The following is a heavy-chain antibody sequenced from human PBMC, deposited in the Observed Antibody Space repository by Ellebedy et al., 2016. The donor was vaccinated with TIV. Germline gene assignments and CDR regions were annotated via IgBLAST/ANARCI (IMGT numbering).Heavy chain of an antibody. CDR1: GFIFDDYD. Sequence: GGSLRLSXAASGFIFDDYDMSWVRQAPGKGLEWVSGINWNGTSTGYADSVKGRFTISRDNAKNSLYLQMNSLRAEDTALYYCARGWAGSQIGSFDYWGQGARVTVSS. D-gene: IGHD3-10*01. CDR3: ARGWAGSQIGSFDY. J-gene: IGHJ4*02. V-gene: IGHV3-20*03. CDR2: INWNGTST.